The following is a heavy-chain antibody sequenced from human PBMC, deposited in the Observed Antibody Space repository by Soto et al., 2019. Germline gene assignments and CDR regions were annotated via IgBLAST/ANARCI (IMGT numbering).Heavy chain of an antibody. V-gene: IGHV4-59*01. CDR1: GVSISSYY. CDR2: IYYSGST. Sequence: PSETLSLTCTVSGVSISSYYWSWIRQPPGKGLEWIGYIYYSGSTNYNPSLKSRVTISVDTSKNQFSLKLNSVTAADTAVFFCARLAYSSGFTFDYWGRGTLVTVSS. D-gene: IGHD5-18*01. J-gene: IGHJ4*02. CDR3: ARLAYSSGFTFDY.